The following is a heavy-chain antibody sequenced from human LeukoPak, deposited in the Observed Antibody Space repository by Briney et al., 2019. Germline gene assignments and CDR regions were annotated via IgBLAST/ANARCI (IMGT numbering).Heavy chain of an antibody. Sequence: SETLSLTCTVSGYSISSGSYYWSWIRQPAGKGLEWIGRMYTSGSTNYNPSLKSRVTISVDTSKNQFSLKLSSVTAADTAVYYCARDVQQLVIGIFDYWGQGTLVTVSS. CDR3: ARDVQQLVIGIFDY. CDR2: MYTSGST. CDR1: GYSISSGSYY. J-gene: IGHJ4*02. V-gene: IGHV4-61*02. D-gene: IGHD6-13*01.